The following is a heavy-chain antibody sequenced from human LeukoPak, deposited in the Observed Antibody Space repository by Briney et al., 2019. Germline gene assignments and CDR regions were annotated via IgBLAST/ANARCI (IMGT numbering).Heavy chain of an antibody. J-gene: IGHJ6*02. Sequence: PGRSLRLSCAASGFTFSSYGMHWVHQAPGKGLEWVAVISYDGGNKYYADSVKGRFTISRDNSKNTLYLQMNSLRAEDTAVYYCAKALRYCSSTSCGRYYYYGMDVWGQGTTVTVSS. D-gene: IGHD2-2*01. CDR2: ISYDGGNK. CDR1: GFTFSSYG. V-gene: IGHV3-30*18. CDR3: AKALRYCSSTSCGRYYYYGMDV.